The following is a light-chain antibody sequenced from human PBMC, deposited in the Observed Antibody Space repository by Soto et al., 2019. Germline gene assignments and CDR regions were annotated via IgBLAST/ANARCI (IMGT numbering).Light chain of an antibody. CDR3: QAWDRSTMV. J-gene: IGLJ2*01. CDR2: QDT. Sequence: SYELTQPPSVSVSPGQTASITCSGDKLGDKYACWYQQKPGQSPVMVIYQDTKRPSGIPERFSGSNSGNTATLTISGTQAMDEADYYCQAWDRSTMVFGGGTKLTVL. CDR1: KLGDKY. V-gene: IGLV3-1*01.